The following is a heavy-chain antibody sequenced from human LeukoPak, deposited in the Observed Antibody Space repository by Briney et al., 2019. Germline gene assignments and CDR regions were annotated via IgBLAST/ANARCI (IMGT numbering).Heavy chain of an antibody. D-gene: IGHD2-2*02. CDR3: ASGYCSSTSCYTGLDY. Sequence: SGGSLRLSCAASGFTFSSYGMHWVRQAPGKGLEWVAVIWYDGSNKYYADSVKGRFTISRDNSKNTLYLQMNSLRAEDTAVYYCASGYCSSTSCYTGLDYWGQGTLVTVSS. CDR1: GFTFSSYG. J-gene: IGHJ4*02. V-gene: IGHV3-33*01. CDR2: IWYDGSNK.